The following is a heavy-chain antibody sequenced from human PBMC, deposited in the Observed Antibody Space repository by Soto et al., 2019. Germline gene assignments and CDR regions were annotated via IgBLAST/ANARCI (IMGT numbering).Heavy chain of an antibody. J-gene: IGHJ4*02. Sequence: QVQLVESGGGVVQPGRSLRLSCAASGFTFSNYGMHWVRQAPGKGLEWVAVISYHGSDKYYADSVKGRFTISRDNSKNPLYLQMDSLRAEDTAVYYGAKDHLTTTVTTVGYWGQGTLVTVSS. CDR2: ISYHGSDK. CDR3: AKDHLTTTVTTVGY. D-gene: IGHD4-17*01. V-gene: IGHV3-30*18. CDR1: GFTFSNYG.